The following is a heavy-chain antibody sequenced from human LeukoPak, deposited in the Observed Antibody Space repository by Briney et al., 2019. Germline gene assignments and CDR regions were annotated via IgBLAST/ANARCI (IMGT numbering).Heavy chain of an antibody. J-gene: IGHJ6*02. D-gene: IGHD6-13*01. CDR3: ATRIAAAGTTAYYYYYGMDV. CDR1: GFTVSSNY. Sequence: GGSLRLSCAASGFTVSSNYMSWVRQAPGKGLEWVSLIYSGGSTYYADSVKGRFTISRDNSKNMVYLQMNSPRAEDTAVYYCATRIAAAGTTAYYYYYGMDVWGQGTTVTVSS. CDR2: IYSGGST. V-gene: IGHV3-53*01.